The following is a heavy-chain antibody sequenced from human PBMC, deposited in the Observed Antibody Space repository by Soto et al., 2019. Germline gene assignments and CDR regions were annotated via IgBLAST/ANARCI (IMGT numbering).Heavy chain of an antibody. Sequence: GGSLRLSFAVSGFTFSIYCMSWVRQAPGRGLEWVATIEHDGSEKLYVDYVKGRFTIYRENTRNSMYLQMNSMRAEETAVYYCARESNAQFDYWGQGTLVTVSS. CDR2: IEHDGSEK. CDR3: ARESNAQFDY. V-gene: IGHV3-7*01. D-gene: IGHD7-27*01. J-gene: IGHJ4*02. CDR1: GFTFSIYC.